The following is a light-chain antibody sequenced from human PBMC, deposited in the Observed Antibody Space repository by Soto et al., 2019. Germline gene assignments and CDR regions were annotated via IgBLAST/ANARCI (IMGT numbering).Light chain of an antibody. Sequence: DIQMTQSPSSLSASVGDRVTITCRASEDISNYLAWYQQKPGKVPKLLIYGASTLQSGVPSRFSGSGSGTDFTLTISSLQPEDFATYYCQNYNRAPWTFGQGTKVESK. V-gene: IGKV1-27*01. CDR1: EDISNY. CDR2: GAS. CDR3: QNYNRAPWT. J-gene: IGKJ1*01.